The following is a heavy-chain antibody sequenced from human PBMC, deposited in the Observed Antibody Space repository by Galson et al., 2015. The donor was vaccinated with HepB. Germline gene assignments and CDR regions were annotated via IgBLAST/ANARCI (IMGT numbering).Heavy chain of an antibody. CDR2: IGTSNFFI. J-gene: IGHJ4*02. CDR3: AREVLGEITVAGTAGYFDL. V-gene: IGHV3-21*01. CDR1: GFTFSSYS. D-gene: IGHD6-19*01. Sequence: SLRLSCAASGFTFSSYSLNWVRQAPGKGLEWVSSIGTSNFFIKYADSVKGRFTISRNDAKNSLFLQMNSLRADDTAVYYCAREVLGEITVAGTAGYFDLWGQGTLVTISS.